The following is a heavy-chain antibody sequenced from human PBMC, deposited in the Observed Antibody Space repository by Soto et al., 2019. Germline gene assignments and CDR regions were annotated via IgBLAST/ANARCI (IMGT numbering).Heavy chain of an antibody. CDR3: ARDPSYYGMDV. CDR2: INAGNGNT. V-gene: IGHV1-3*01. J-gene: IGHJ6*02. CDR1: GYTFTSCA. Sequence: ASVKVSCKASGYTFTSCAMHWVRQAPGQRLEWMGWINAGNGNTKYSQKFQGRVTITRDTSASTAYMGLSSLRSEDTAVYYCARDPSYYGMDVWGQGTTVTVSS.